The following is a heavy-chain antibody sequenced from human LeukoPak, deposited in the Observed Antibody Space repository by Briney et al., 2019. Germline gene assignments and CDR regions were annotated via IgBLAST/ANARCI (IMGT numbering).Heavy chain of an antibody. V-gene: IGHV4-34*01. J-gene: IGHJ4*02. D-gene: IGHD4-4*01. Sequence: SETLSLTCTVSGGSISSYYWTWVRQPPGKGLEWIGEINHRGVATYYPSLKSRVTISIDTFRNQFSLTMISLTAADTAVYYCARTVGRTASLSYWGRGTLVTVSS. CDR2: INHRGVA. CDR1: GGSISSYY. CDR3: ARTVGRTASLSY.